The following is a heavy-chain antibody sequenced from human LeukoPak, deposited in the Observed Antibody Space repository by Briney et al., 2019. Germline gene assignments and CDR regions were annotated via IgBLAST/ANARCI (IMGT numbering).Heavy chain of an antibody. V-gene: IGHV4-34*01. Sequence: SETLSLTCAVYGGSFSGYYWSWIRQPPGKGLEWIGEINHSGSTNYNPSLKSRVTISVDTSQNQFSLKLSSVTAADTAVYYCARGQATVTRNWGQGTLVTVSS. CDR2: INHSGST. J-gene: IGHJ4*02. D-gene: IGHD4-11*01. CDR3: ARGQATVTRN. CDR1: GGSFSGYY.